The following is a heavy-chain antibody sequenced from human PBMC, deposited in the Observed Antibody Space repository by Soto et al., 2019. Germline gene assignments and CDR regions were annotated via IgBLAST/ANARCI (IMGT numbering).Heavy chain of an antibody. CDR2: ISSNGRST. CDR3: ARDRCTNGVCYAPSDY. D-gene: IGHD2-8*01. CDR1: GFTFSTYA. J-gene: IGHJ4*02. Sequence: EVQLVESGGGLVQPGGSLRLSCATSGFTFSTYAMHWVRQAPGKGLEYVSAISSNGRSTYYANSVKGRFTISRDNSKNTLYLQMYSLIAEDMAVYYCARDRCTNGVCYAPSDYWGQGTLVTVSS. V-gene: IGHV3-64*01.